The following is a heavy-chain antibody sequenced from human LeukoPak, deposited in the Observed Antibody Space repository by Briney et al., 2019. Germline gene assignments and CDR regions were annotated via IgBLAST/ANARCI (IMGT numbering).Heavy chain of an antibody. V-gene: IGHV4-28*03. CDR1: SYSISSNNW. CDR2: IYTSGST. Sequence: ETLSLTCAVSSYSISSNNWWGWIRQPPGKGLEWIGRIYTSGSTNYNPSLKSRVTMSVDTSKNQFSLKLISVTAADTAVYYCARAYSSSWYYFDYWGQGTLVTVSS. CDR3: ARAYSSSWYYFDY. D-gene: IGHD6-13*01. J-gene: IGHJ4*02.